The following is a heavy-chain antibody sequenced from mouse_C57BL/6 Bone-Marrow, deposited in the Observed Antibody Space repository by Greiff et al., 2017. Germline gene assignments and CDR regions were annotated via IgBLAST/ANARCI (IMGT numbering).Heavy chain of an antibody. V-gene: IGHV2-6-1*01. CDR3: ARHVLWNYYAMDY. CDR1: GFSLTSYG. Sequence: QVQLKQSGPGLVAPSQSLSITCTVSGFSLTSYGVHWVRQPPGKGLEWLVVIWSDGSTTYNSALKSRLSISKDNSKSQVFLKMNSLQTDDTAMYYCARHVLWNYYAMDYWGQGTSVTVSS. CDR2: IWSDGST. J-gene: IGHJ4*01. D-gene: IGHD6-1*01.